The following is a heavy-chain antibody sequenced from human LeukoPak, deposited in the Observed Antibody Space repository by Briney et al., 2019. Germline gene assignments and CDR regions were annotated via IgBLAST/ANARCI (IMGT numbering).Heavy chain of an antibody. CDR3: AREPGYSYGFDAFDI. D-gene: IGHD5-18*01. V-gene: IGHV3-30-3*01. Sequence: GSLVLSCAASGFTFSRYAMHWVRQAPGKGLEGVAVISYDGSDKYYADSVKGRFTISRDNSKNTLYLQMNSLRAEDTAVYYCAREPGYSYGFDAFDIWGQGTMVTVSS. CDR2: ISYDGSDK. J-gene: IGHJ3*02. CDR1: GFTFSRYA.